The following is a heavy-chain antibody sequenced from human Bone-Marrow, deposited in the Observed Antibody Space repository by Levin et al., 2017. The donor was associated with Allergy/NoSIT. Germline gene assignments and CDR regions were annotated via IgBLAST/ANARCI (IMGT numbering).Heavy chain of an antibody. CDR1: GFTFTTYK. V-gene: IGHV3-7*01. D-gene: IGHD3-3*01. J-gene: IGHJ6*03. CDR3: ARDWSGSRLNMDV. Sequence: GESLKISCAASGFTFTTYKISWVRQAPGKGLEWVATINQDGAETCYVDSVKGRFTISRDNAKNSLYLQMNSLRSDDTALYYCARDWSGSRLNMDVWGKGTTVTVSS. CDR2: INQDGAET.